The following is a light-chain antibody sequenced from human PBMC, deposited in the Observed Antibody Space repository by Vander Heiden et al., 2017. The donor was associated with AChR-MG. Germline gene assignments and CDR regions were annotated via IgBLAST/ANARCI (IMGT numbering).Light chain of an antibody. Sequence: FELTQPPSVSVSPGQTARITCSGDILPKQYAYWYQQKPGQAPVLVIYKDTERPSGIPERFSGSSSGTKVTLTISGVQAEDEADYYCQSADASGPYWVFGGGTKLTVL. CDR2: KDT. V-gene: IGLV3-25*03. CDR3: QSADASGPYWV. CDR1: ILPKQY. J-gene: IGLJ3*02.